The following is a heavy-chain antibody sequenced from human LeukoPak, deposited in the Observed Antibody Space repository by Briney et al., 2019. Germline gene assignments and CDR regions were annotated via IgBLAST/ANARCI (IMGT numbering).Heavy chain of an antibody. CDR3: ARIGTTTRGPAGLDV. CDR1: GFTFSSYE. Sequence: GGSLTLSCAASGFTFSSYEINWVRQAPGKGLEWVSYIASGGGANRFYSESVKGRFTISRDNAKNSLYLHMNSLRAEDTGVYYCARIGTTTRGPAGLDVWGQGTTVTVSS. V-gene: IGHV3-48*03. J-gene: IGHJ6*02. CDR2: IASGGGANR. D-gene: IGHD2/OR15-2a*01.